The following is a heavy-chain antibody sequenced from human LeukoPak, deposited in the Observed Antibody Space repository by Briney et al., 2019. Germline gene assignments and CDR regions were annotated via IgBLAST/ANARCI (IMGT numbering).Heavy chain of an antibody. J-gene: IGHJ4*02. Sequence: PGGSLRLSCAASGFTFSSYAMSWVRQAPGKGLEWVSAISGSGGSTYYADSVKGRFTISRDNSKNTLYLQMNSLRAEDTAVYYCAKDTQYSIRPAPSDYWGQGTLVTASS. D-gene: IGHD6-6*01. V-gene: IGHV3-23*01. CDR3: AKDTQYSIRPAPSDY. CDR1: GFTFSSYA. CDR2: ISGSGGST.